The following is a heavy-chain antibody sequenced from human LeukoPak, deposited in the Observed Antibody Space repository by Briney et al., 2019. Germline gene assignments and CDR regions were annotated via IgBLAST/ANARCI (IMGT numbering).Heavy chain of an antibody. CDR3: ARVLRFLDYFDY. CDR1: GFTFSSYS. Sequence: GGSPRLSCAASGFTFSSYSMNWVRQAPGKGLEWVSSISSSSSYIYYADSVKGRFTISRDNAKNSLYLQMNSLRAEDTAVYYCARVLRFLDYFDYWGQGTLVTVSS. J-gene: IGHJ4*02. V-gene: IGHV3-21*01. D-gene: IGHD3-3*01. CDR2: ISSSSSYI.